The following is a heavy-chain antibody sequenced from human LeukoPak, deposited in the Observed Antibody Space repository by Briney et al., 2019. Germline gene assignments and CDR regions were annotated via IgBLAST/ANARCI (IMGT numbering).Heavy chain of an antibody. Sequence: ASVKVSCKASGYTFTSYYMHWVRQAPGQGLEWMGIINPSGGSTSYAQKFQGRVTMTRDTSTDTAYMELRGLRSEDTAVYYCGTVNAFDFWGQGTVVTVSS. CDR2: INPSGGST. V-gene: IGHV1-46*01. J-gene: IGHJ3*01. D-gene: IGHD4-11*01. CDR3: GTVNAFDF. CDR1: GYTFTSYY.